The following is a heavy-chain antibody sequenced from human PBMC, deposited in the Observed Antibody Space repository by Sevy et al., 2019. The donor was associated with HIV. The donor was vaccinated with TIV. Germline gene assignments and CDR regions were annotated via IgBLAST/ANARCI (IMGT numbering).Heavy chain of an antibody. J-gene: IGHJ3*02. CDR1: GFTFTSSA. CDR3: AAGPLSDDAFDI. CDR2: IVVGSGNT. Sequence: ASVKVSCKASGFTFTSSAVQWVRQARGQRLEWIGWIVVGSGNTNYAQKFQERVTITRDMSTSTAYMELSSLRSEDTAVYYCAAGPLSDDAFDIWGQGTMVTVSS. V-gene: IGHV1-58*01.